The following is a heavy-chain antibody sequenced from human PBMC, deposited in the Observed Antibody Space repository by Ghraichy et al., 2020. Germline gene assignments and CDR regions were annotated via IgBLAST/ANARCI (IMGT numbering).Heavy chain of an antibody. J-gene: IGHJ3*02. CDR2: ISYDGSNK. Sequence: GGSLRLSCAASGFTFSSYAMHWVRQAPGKGLEWVAVISYDGSNKYYADSVKGRFTISRDNSKNTLYLQMNSLRAEDTAVYYCARVKEVPAARIGAFDIWGQGTMVTVSS. CDR1: GFTFSSYA. D-gene: IGHD2-2*01. V-gene: IGHV3-30*04. CDR3: ARVKEVPAARIGAFDI.